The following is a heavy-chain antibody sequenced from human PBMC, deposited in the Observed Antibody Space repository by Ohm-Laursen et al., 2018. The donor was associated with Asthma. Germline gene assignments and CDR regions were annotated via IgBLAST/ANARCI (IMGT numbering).Heavy chain of an antibody. CDR3: VREDFDWPPGYCDY. J-gene: IGHJ4*02. CDR2: IYYTGNT. Sequence: SETLSLTCTVSGGSISSYYWSWIRQPPGKGLEWIAYIYYTGNTYYNPSLKSRVTISIDTSKNQFSLKLSSVTAADTAVYYCVREDFDWPPGYCDYWGQGTLVTVSS. V-gene: IGHV4-59*06. D-gene: IGHD3-9*01. CDR1: GGSISSYY.